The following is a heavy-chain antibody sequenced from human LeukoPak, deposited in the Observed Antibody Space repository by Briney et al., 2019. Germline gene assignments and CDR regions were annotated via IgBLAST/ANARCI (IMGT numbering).Heavy chain of an antibody. V-gene: IGHV3-66*01. CDR2: IYSGGST. CDR3: ARVKYYYGSGSLDYYGMDV. CDR1: GFTVSSNY. D-gene: IGHD3-10*01. J-gene: IGHJ6*02. Sequence: GGSLRLSCAASGFTVSSNYMSWVRQAPGKGLEWVSVIYSGGSTYYADSVKGRFTISRDDAKNSLYLQMNSLRAEDTAVYYCARVKYYYGSGSLDYYGMDVWGQGTTVTDSS.